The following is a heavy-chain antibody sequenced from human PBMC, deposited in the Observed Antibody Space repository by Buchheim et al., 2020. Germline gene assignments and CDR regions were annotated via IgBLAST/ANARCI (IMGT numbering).Heavy chain of an antibody. CDR2: ISVGGDYT. CDR3: ARGDYQADC. J-gene: IGHJ4*02. Sequence: EVQLLESGGGLVQPGGSLRLSCAASGFTFSGYAMSWVRQAPGKGLECVSTISVGGDYTYYTDSVKGRFTISRDNAKNTLFLQMNSLRAEDTAIYFCARGDYQADCWGQGTL. V-gene: IGHV3-23*01. CDR1: GFTFSGYA. D-gene: IGHD2-2*01.